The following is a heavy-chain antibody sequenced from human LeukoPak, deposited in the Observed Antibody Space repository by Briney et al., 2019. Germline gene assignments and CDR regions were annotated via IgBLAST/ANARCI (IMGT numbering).Heavy chain of an antibody. CDR2: INTNTGGT. J-gene: IGHJ5*02. V-gene: IGHV1-2*02. Sequence: DPVKVSCKASGYTFSDYYIHWVRQAPGQGLEWMGWINTNTGGTNSPQKFQGRVTLTRDTSITTAYMQLSRLRSDDTAVYYCARDRLSTSRYRRLENWFDPWGQGTLVTVSS. CDR1: GYTFSDYY. CDR3: ARDRLSTSRYRRLENWFDP. D-gene: IGHD2/OR15-2a*01.